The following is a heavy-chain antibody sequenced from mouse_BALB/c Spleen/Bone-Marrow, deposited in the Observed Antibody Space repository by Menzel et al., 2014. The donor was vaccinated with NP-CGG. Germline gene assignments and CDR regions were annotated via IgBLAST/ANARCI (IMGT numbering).Heavy chain of an antibody. CDR2: INPDSSTI. D-gene: IGHD1-1*01. Sequence: EVKLMESGGGLVQPGGSLKLSCAASGFDFSRYWMSWVRQAPGKGLEWIGEINPDSSTINYTASLKDKFIISRDNAKKTLYHNMSKVRSEYTALYYCARPRYPPDAMDYWGQGTSVTVSS. V-gene: IGHV4-1*02. CDR1: GFDFSRYW. J-gene: IGHJ4*01. CDR3: ARPRYPPDAMDY.